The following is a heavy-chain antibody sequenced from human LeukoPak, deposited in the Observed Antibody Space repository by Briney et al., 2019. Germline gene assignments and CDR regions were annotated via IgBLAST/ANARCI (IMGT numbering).Heavy chain of an antibody. Sequence: GGSLRLSCAASGFTFSSHAMHWVRQAPGKGLEWVAVISYDGSNKYYADSVKGRFTISRDNSKNTLYLQMNSLRAEDTAAYHCAGGDYGLGSMDYWGQGTLVTVSA. D-gene: IGHD4-17*01. CDR2: ISYDGSNK. V-gene: IGHV3-30-3*01. CDR1: GFTFSSHA. CDR3: AGGDYGLGSMDY. J-gene: IGHJ4*02.